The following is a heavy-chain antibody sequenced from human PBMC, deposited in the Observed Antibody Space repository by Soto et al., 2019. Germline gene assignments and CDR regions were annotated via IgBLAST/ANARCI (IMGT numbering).Heavy chain of an antibody. V-gene: IGHV3-23*01. CDR3: AKNRRFGSSPYYMDV. Sequence: GGSLRLSCAASGFTFSSYAMSWVRQAPGKGLEWISAISGSGGSTYYADSVKGRFTISRDNSKNTLYLQMNSLRAEDTAVYYCAKNRRFGSSPYYMDVRGKGTTVTVSS. D-gene: IGHD6-13*01. CDR1: GFTFSSYA. CDR2: ISGSGGST. J-gene: IGHJ6*03.